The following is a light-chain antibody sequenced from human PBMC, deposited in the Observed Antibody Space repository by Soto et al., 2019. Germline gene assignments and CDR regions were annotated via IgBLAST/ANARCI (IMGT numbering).Light chain of an antibody. CDR3: QQSYYTPLT. J-gene: IGKJ4*01. V-gene: IGKV1-39*01. CDR2: AAS. Sequence: DIQMTQSPSSLSASVGDRVTINCRASQSIGSYLNWYQQAPGRAPKFLISAASSLQSGVPSRFSGSGSGTDFSLTISSLQPEDFATYFCQQSYYTPLTFGGGTKVEIK. CDR1: QSIGSY.